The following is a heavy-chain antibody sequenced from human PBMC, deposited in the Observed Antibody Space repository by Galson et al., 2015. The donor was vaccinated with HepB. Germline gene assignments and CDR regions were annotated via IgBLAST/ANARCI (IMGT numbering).Heavy chain of an antibody. Sequence: SLKVSCKESGYTYTCHYMHWVRQAPGQGLEWMGLINPSGGSTSYAQKFKGRVTMTRDTSTSTVYMELSSLRSEDTAVYYCAGGRSLLWFVELLPTSYYFDYWGQGTLVTVSS. D-gene: IGHD3-10*01. CDR3: AGGRSLLWFVELLPTSYYFDY. J-gene: IGHJ4*02. V-gene: IGHV1-46*01. CDR1: GYTYTCHY. CDR2: INPSGGST.